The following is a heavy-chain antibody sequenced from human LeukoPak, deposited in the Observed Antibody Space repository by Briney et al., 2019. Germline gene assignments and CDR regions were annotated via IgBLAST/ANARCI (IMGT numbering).Heavy chain of an antibody. V-gene: IGHV4-34*01. J-gene: IGHJ4*02. CDR3: ARARDWLLMGFDY. D-gene: IGHD3/OR15-3a*01. CDR2: INHSGST. Sequence: SETLSLTCAVYGGSFSGYYWSWIRQPPGKGLEWIGEINHSGSTNYTPSLTSRVTMSVDTSKNQFSLKLSSVTAADTAVYYCARARDWLLMGFDYWGQGTLVTVSS. CDR1: GGSFSGYY.